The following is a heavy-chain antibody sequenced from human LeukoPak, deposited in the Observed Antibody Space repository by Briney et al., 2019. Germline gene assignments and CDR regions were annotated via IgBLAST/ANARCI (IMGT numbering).Heavy chain of an antibody. CDR2: ISDSGSST. J-gene: IGHJ4*02. CDR1: GFFFSNYA. Sequence: PGGSLRLSCAASGFFFSNYAMSWVRQAPGKGLEWVSGISDSGSSTYYADSVKGRFTISRDNFKNTLFLQMSSLRAEDTAIYYCAKKTSYHFDYWGQGTLVTVSS. V-gene: IGHV3-23*01. D-gene: IGHD2-2*01. CDR3: AKKTSYHFDY.